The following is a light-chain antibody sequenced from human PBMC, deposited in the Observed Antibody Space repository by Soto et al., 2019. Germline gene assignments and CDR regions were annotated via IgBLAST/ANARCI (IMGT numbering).Light chain of an antibody. CDR2: DVN. J-gene: IGLJ2*01. CDR1: SSDVGGYHY. Sequence: QSALTQPRSVSGSPGQSVTLSCTGTSSDVGGYHYVSWYQHHPGKAPKIIIYDVNKRPSGVPDRFSGPKSGNTASLTISGLQNEDEADYYCCSYAGSYTLVFGGGTKLTVL. V-gene: IGLV2-11*01. CDR3: CSYAGSYTLV.